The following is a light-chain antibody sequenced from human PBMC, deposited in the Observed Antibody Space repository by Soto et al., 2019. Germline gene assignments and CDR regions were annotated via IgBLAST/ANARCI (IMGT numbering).Light chain of an antibody. CDR1: SSNIGTNY. CDR2: NND. V-gene: IGLV1-47*02. J-gene: IGLJ2*01. Sequence: QSVLTQPPSASGTPGQRVTISCSGSSSNIGTNYVYWYQQLPGTAPKLLIYNNDHRPSGVPYRCSGATSGTSASLATSGRRSEDEADYYCASWDESLSGQVFGGGTKLTVL. CDR3: ASWDESLSGQV.